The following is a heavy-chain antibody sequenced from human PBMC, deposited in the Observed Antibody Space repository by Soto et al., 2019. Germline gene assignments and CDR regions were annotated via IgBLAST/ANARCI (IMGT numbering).Heavy chain of an antibody. D-gene: IGHD3-9*01. V-gene: IGHV3-30-3*01. CDR1: GFIFSGYA. CDR3: AKETNAYEINF. Sequence: QVQLVESGGGVVQPGGSLTLSCAASGFIFSGYAMHWVRQAPGKGLARVAVISYDGNTQYYADCVKARFTLSRDNSTNILYGEMNSLRDEDTAMYYCAKETNAYEINFWGQGTLVTVS. CDR2: ISYDGNTQ. J-gene: IGHJ4*02.